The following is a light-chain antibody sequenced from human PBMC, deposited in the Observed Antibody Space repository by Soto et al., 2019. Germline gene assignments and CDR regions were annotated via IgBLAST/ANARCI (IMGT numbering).Light chain of an antibody. V-gene: IGKV3D-20*02. J-gene: IGKJ4*01. CDR2: AAY. CDR3: QQSYSTPLT. CDR1: QSVPNNY. Sequence: EIVLTQSPDTLSLSPGERATISCRASQSVPNNYLAWYLQKPGQAPKVLIYAAYNRATGIPDRFSGSGSGTDFTLTISSLQPEDFATYYCQQSYSTPLTFGGGTKVDIK.